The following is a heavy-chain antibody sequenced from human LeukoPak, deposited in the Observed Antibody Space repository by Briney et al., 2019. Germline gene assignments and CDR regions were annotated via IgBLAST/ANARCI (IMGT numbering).Heavy chain of an antibody. D-gene: IGHD2-21*02. CDR3: VRDVVVTAAPFDP. CDR2: IIPILGIA. CDR1: GGTFSSYA. V-gene: IGHV1-69*04. J-gene: IGHJ5*02. Sequence: ASVKVSCKASGGTFSSYAISWVRQAPGQGLEWMGRIIPILGIANYAQKFQGRVTITADKSTSTAYMELSSLRSEDTAVYYCVRDVVVTAAPFDPWGQGTLVTVSS.